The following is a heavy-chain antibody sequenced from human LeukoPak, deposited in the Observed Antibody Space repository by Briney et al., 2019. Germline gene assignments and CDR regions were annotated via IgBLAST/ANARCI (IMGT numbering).Heavy chain of an antibody. CDR1: GFTFSSYA. D-gene: IGHD3-3*01. Sequence: GGSLRLSCAASGFTFSSYAMHWVRQAPGKGLEWVAVISYDGSNKYYADSVKGRFTISRDNSKNTLYLQMNSLRAEDTAVYYCARSEHTYYDFWSGAYFDYWGQGTLVTVSS. V-gene: IGHV3-30-3*01. CDR2: ISYDGSNK. CDR3: ARSEHTYYDFWSGAYFDY. J-gene: IGHJ4*02.